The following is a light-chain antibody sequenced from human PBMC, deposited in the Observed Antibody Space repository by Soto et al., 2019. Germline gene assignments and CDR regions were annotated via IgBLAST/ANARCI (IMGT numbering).Light chain of an antibody. CDR1: QSVSSY. V-gene: IGKV3-11*01. CDR2: DAS. CDR3: PQRSNWPLT. J-gene: IGKJ4*01. Sequence: EIVLTQSPATLSLSPGERATLSCRASQSVSSYLAWYQQKPGQAPRLLIYDASNRATGTPARFSGSGSGTVFTLTISSLEAEDFAVYYGPQRSNWPLTLGGGTKVEIK.